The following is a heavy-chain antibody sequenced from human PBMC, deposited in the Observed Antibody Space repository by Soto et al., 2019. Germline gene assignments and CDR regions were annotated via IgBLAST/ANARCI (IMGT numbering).Heavy chain of an antibody. CDR1: GFTFSSYS. V-gene: IGHV3-21*01. D-gene: IGHD2-15*01. Sequence: GGSLRLSCAASGFTFSSYSMNWVRQAPGKGLEWVSSISSSSSYIYYADSVKGRFTISRDNAKNSPYLQMNSLRAEDTAVYYCARDRGYCSGGSCPDAFDIWGQGTMVTVSS. J-gene: IGHJ3*02. CDR3: ARDRGYCSGGSCPDAFDI. CDR2: ISSSSSYI.